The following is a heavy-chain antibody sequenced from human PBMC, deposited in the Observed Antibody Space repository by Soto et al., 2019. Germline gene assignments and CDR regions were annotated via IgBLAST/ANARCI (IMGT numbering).Heavy chain of an antibody. CDR3: ARGRYGDY. Sequence: QVHLVQSGAEVKKPGASVKVSCKASGYTFTSYGITWVRQAPGQGLEWMGWISAHNGNTDYAQKLQGRVIVTRDTSTSTPYMELRSLRSDDSAVYYCARGRYGDYWGQGAQVIVSS. CDR1: GYTFTSYG. D-gene: IGHD1-1*01. J-gene: IGHJ4*02. V-gene: IGHV1-18*01. CDR2: ISAHNGNT.